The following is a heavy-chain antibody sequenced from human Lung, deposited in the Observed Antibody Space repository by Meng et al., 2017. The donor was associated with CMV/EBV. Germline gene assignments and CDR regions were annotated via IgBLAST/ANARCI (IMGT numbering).Heavy chain of an antibody. Sequence: PSAPEVKKPGASVMFFCKASSYTFGSYGICWVRQAPGQGLEWMGWFVNYVDTYPAPKFQGRVTMTTDTHTNTAFMELRSLTSDDTAVYYCASGTPGRSYCDYWGQGTLVIVSS. CDR2: FVNYVDT. J-gene: IGHJ4*02. CDR1: SYTFGSYG. D-gene: IGHD2-15*01. CDR3: ASGTPGRSYCDY. V-gene: IGHV1-18*01.